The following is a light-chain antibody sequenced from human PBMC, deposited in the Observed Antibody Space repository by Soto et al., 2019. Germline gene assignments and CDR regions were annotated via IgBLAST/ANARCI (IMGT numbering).Light chain of an antibody. CDR1: QSISSW. Sequence: DIQMTQSPSTLSASVGDRVTITCRARQSISSWLAWYQQKPGKAPKLLMYDASNLETGVPSRFSGSGSGTDFTLTISSLQPEDIAAYYCQQYDNLPGLAFGGGTKVDIK. V-gene: IGKV1-33*01. J-gene: IGKJ4*01. CDR2: DAS. CDR3: QQYDNLPGLA.